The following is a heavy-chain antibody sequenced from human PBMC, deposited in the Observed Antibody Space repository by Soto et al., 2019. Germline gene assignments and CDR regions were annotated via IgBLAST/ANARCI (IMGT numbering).Heavy chain of an antibody. D-gene: IGHD3-3*01. CDR1: GFSLSTSGVG. V-gene: IGHV2-5*01. CDR2: IYWNDDK. CDR3: AHRSFANDAFDV. Sequence: QITLKESGPTLVKPTQTLTLTCTFSGFSLSTSGVGVGWIRQPPGKALEWLALIYWNDDKYYSPSLKSRLTIAKDTSKHQVVLTSTNMDPVDTTTYYCAHRSFANDAFDVWGQGTMVTVSS. J-gene: IGHJ3*01.